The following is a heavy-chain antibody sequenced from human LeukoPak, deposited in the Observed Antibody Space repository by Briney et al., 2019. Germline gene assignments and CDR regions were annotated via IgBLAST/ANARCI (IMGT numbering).Heavy chain of an antibody. D-gene: IGHD6-13*01. Sequence: PGGSLRLSCAASGFTFSSHAMTWVRQAPGKGLEWVSAISGSGGTTYYADSVKGRFTISKDKSKNTLYLQMNSLRAEDTAVYFCAKESPWEPYSSSKEHFGYWGQGTLVTVSS. CDR3: AKESPWEPYSSSKEHFGY. V-gene: IGHV3-23*01. CDR2: ISGSGGTT. J-gene: IGHJ4*02. CDR1: GFTFSSHA.